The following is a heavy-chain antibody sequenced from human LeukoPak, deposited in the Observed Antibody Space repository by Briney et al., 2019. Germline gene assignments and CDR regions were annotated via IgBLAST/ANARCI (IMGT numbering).Heavy chain of an antibody. D-gene: IGHD2-2*01. CDR2: IYYSGST. CDR1: GGSISSGDYY. CDR3: ARSSQDIVVVPAAIGWFDP. Sequence: PSQTLSLTCTVSGGSISSGDYYWSWIRQPPGKGLEWIGYIYYSGSTYYNPSLKSRVTISVDTSKNQFSLKLSSVTAADTAVYYCARSSQDIVVVPAAIGWFDPWGQGTLDTVSS. J-gene: IGHJ5*02. V-gene: IGHV4-30-4*01.